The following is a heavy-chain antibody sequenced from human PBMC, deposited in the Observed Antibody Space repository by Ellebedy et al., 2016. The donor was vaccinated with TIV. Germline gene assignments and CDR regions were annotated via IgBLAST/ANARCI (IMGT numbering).Heavy chain of an antibody. D-gene: IGHD6-19*01. CDR1: GFTFSSFW. J-gene: IGHJ4*02. V-gene: IGHV3-7*01. Sequence: PGGSLRLSCAASGFTFSSFWMTWARQVPGKGLEWVANMDQDGSKTNYVGSVKGRFTVSRDNSMTTVYLEMNSLRAEDTALYYCARDLDKSSGWYGGAAYWGQGTQVTVSS. CDR3: ARDLDKSSGWYGGAAY. CDR2: MDQDGSKT.